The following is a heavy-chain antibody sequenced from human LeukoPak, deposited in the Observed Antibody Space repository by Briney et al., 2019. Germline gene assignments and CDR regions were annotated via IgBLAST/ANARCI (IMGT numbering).Heavy chain of an antibody. D-gene: IGHD3-22*01. CDR3: AREVSEDFDF. CDR2: FGTRSTSI. Sequence: VGSLRLSCAPSRVTLTVDIMNCGCDAPGTGVEWVSSFGTRSTSIYHAGSVKGRFAISRDNAKNSLYLQMNSLRAEDTALYYCAREVSEDFDFWGQGTLVTVSS. V-gene: IGHV3-21*01. J-gene: IGHJ4*02. CDR1: RVTLTVDI.